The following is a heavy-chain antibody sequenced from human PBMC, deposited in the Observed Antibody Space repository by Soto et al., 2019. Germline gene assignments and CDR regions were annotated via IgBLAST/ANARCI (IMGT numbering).Heavy chain of an antibody. V-gene: IGHV4-31*03. CDR1: GGSIRSGGYY. CDR2: IYYSGST. D-gene: IGHD2-15*01. J-gene: IGHJ4*02. CDR3: ARAGRVVSGEDFDY. Sequence: PSETLSLTSTVSGGSIRSGGYYWSWIRQHPGKGLEWIGYIYYSGSTYYNPSLKSRVTISVDTSKNQFSLKLSSVTAADTAVYYCARAGRVVSGEDFDYWGQGTLVTVSS.